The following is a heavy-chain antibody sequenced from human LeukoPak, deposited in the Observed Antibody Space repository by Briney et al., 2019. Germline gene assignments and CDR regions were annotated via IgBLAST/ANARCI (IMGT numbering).Heavy chain of an antibody. CDR1: GFTFSSYS. D-gene: IGHD3-10*01. CDR3: ARSRMVRGVSRYGPWFDY. J-gene: IGHJ4*02. Sequence: GGSPRLSCAASGFTFSSYSMNWVRQAPGKGLEWVSSISSSSSYIYYADSVKGRFTISRDNAKNSLYLQMNSLRAEDTAVYYCARSRMVRGVSRYGPWFDYWGQGTLVTVSS. V-gene: IGHV3-21*01. CDR2: ISSSSSYI.